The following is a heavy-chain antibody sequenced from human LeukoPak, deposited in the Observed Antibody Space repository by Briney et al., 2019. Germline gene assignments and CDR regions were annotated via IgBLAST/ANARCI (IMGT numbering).Heavy chain of an antibody. CDR3: ARANIPQNYYDSQVGAFDI. CDR1: GFTFSNYN. D-gene: IGHD3-22*01. J-gene: IGHJ3*02. CDR2: INWNGGST. Sequence: GGSLRLSCAASGFTFSNYNMIWVRQAPGKGLEWVSGINWNGGSTGYADSVKGRFTISRDNAKNSLYLQMNSLRAEDTALYHCARANIPQNYYDSQVGAFDIWGQGTMVTVSS. V-gene: IGHV3-20*01.